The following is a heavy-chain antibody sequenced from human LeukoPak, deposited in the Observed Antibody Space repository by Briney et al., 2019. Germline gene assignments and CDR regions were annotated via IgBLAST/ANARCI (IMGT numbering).Heavy chain of an antibody. J-gene: IGHJ5*02. CDR2: MNPNSGNT. CDR3: ARDLVHHRLLATVYNWFDP. Sequence: ASVKVSCNTSGYTFSNYDINWVRQATGQGLEWMGWMNPNSGNTGYAKKFQGRVTMTTDTSTSTAYMELRSLRSDDTAVYYCARDLVHHRLLATVYNWFDPWGQGTLVTVSS. CDR1: GYTFSNYD. V-gene: IGHV1-8*01. D-gene: IGHD3-3*02.